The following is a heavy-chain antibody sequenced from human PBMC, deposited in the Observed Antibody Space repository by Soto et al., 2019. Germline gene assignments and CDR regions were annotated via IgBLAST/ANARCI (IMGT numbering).Heavy chain of an antibody. Sequence: QVQLVQSGAEVKKPGSSVKVSCKASGGTFSSYTISWVRQAPGQGLEWMGRIIPILGIANYAQKFQGRVTSTADKSTSTAYMELSSLRSEDTAVYYCAKDILTGYYTYYFDYWGQGTLVTVSS. CDR3: AKDILTGYYTYYFDY. CDR1: GGTFSSYT. CDR2: IIPILGIA. J-gene: IGHJ4*02. D-gene: IGHD3-9*01. V-gene: IGHV1-69*02.